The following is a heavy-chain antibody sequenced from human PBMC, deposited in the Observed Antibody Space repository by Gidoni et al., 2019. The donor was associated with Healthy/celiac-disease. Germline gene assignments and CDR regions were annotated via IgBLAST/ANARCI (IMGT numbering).Heavy chain of an antibody. J-gene: IGHJ4*02. CDR3: VKPLGGLGATDY. Sequence: EVQLVESGGGLVQPGGSLRLSFSASGFTFSSYAMHWVRQAPGKGLEYVSAISSNGGSTYYADAVKGRFTISRDNSKNTLYLQMSSLRAEDTAVYYCVKPLGGLGATDYWGQGTLVTVSS. V-gene: IGHV3-64D*06. CDR1: GFTFSSYA. CDR2: ISSNGGST. D-gene: IGHD1-26*01.